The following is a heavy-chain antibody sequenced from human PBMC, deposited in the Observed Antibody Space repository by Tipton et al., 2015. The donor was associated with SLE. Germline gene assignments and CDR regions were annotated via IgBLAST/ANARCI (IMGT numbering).Heavy chain of an antibody. CDR3: ARGAEGAEDY. CDR2: ISSSSSYI. D-gene: IGHD4/OR15-4a*01. V-gene: IGHV3-21*03. Sequence: SLRLSCAASGFTFSSYSMNWVRQAPGKGLEWVSSISSSSSYIYYADSVKGRFTISRDSAKNSLYLQMNSLRAEDTAVYYCARGAEGAEDYWGQGTLVTVSS. J-gene: IGHJ4*02. CDR1: GFTFSSYS.